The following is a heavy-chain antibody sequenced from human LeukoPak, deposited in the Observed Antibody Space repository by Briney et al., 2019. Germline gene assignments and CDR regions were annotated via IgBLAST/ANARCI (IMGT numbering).Heavy chain of an antibody. CDR3: AKDPYSSGWFVERSYYYMDV. D-gene: IGHD6-19*01. CDR2: IEHNNNYE. V-gene: IGHV3-30*02. CDR1: GFIFSHYG. J-gene: IGHJ6*03. Sequence: GGSLRLSCAASGFIFSHYGMHWVRQAPGKGLEWVAFIEHNNNYEKYTDSVKGRFTISRDNSKNTLYLQMNSLRAEDTAVYYCAKDPYSSGWFVERSYYYMDVWGKGTTVTISS.